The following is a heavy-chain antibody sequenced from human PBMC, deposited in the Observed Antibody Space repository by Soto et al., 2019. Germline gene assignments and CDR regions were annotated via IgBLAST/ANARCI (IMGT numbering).Heavy chain of an antibody. CDR1: GGSFSGFY. CDR3: SRPPHRRQLARYYYYGLDV. Sequence: SETLSLTCAVNGGSFSGFYWTWIRQSPGRGLEWIGEINHSGSARYSPSLKSRVTISLDTSNNQFSLKLSPVTAADTAVYYCSRPPHRRQLARYYYYGLDVWGQGTTVTVYS. V-gene: IGHV4-34*01. CDR2: INHSGSA. D-gene: IGHD1-1*01. J-gene: IGHJ6*02.